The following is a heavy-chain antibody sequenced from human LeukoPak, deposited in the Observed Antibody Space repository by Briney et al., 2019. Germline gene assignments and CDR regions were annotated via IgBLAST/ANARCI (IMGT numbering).Heavy chain of an antibody. V-gene: IGHV3-48*03. CDR3: ARGLDCRSTSCYLDN. D-gene: IGHD2-2*01. Sequence: PGGSLRLSCAASGFTLINFEMTWVRQAPGKGLEWVSYISSSGTTIYNADSVTGRFTISRDNAKNSMYLLMNSLRAEDTAVYYCARGLDCRSTSCYLDNWGQGTLVTVSS. J-gene: IGHJ4*02. CDR1: GFTLINFE. CDR2: ISSSGTTI.